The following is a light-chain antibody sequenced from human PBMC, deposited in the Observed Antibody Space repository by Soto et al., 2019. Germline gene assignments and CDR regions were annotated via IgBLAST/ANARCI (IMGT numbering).Light chain of an antibody. CDR3: QQYYSYPLT. J-gene: IGKJ4*01. CDR1: QDISSR. V-gene: IGKV1-8*01. Sequence: AIRMTQSPSSFSASTGDRVTITCRASQDISSRLGWYQQKPGKAPRLLIYAASTVQRGVPSRFSGSGSGTYFTLTISCLQSEDFATYFCQQYYSYPLTFGGGTKVEIK. CDR2: AAS.